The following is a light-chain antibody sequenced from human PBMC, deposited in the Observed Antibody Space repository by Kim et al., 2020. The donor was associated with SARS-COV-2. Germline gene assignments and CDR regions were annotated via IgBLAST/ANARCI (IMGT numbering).Light chain of an antibody. CDR3: QQPSDWPLT. J-gene: IGKJ5*01. Sequence: EIVLTQSPATLSLSPGERATLSCRASQTVNSNLAWYQQKPGQAPRLLIYDASNRATGIPARFSGSGSGTDFSLTISSLEVEDFAVYYCQQPSDWPLTFGQGTRLEIK. V-gene: IGKV3-11*01. CDR2: DAS. CDR1: QTVNSN.